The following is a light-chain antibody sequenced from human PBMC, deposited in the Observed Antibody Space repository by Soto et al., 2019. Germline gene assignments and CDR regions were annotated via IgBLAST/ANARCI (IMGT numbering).Light chain of an antibody. CDR1: QSVSSN. CDR3: QQYNNWLLIT. CDR2: DAS. Sequence: VMSQTPATLSVSPGERATLSCRASQSVSSNLAWYQQKPGQAPRLLIYDASTRATGIPARFSGSGSGTEFTLTISSLQSEDFAVYYCQQYNNWLLITFGQGTRLEIK. V-gene: IGKV3-15*01. J-gene: IGKJ5*01.